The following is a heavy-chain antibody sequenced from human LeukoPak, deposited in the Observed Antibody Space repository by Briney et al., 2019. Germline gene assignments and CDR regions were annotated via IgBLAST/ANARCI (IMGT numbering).Heavy chain of an antibody. CDR1: GFTFSSYE. J-gene: IGHJ4*02. D-gene: IGHD6-13*01. V-gene: IGHV3-48*03. Sequence: GSLRLSCAASGFTFSSYEMNWVRQAPGNGLEWVSYISSSGSTIYYADSVKGRFTISRDNSKNTLYLQMNSLRAEDTAVYYCANGAAAGTPTIGDYWGQGTLVTVSS. CDR2: ISSSGSTI. CDR3: ANGAAAGTPTIGDY.